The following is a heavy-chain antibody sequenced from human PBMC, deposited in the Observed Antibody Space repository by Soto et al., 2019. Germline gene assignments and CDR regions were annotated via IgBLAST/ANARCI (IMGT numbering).Heavy chain of an antibody. D-gene: IGHD3-3*01. V-gene: IGHV5-51*01. J-gene: IGHJ4*02. CDR1: GYNFAGYW. Sequence: PGESLKISCKGSGYNFAGYWIAWVLQMPGKGLELMGIIYPSDSDTRYRPSFQGQVTISADKSISSAYLQWSSLRASDTAMYYCARGGVSTRTFDYWGQGTPLTVSA. CDR3: ARGGVSTRTFDY. CDR2: IYPSDSDT.